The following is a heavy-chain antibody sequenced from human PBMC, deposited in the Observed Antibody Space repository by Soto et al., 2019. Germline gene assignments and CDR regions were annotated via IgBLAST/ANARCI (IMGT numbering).Heavy chain of an antibody. CDR1: GFTFSSYW. CDR2: IKQDGSEK. CDR3: ARVLGAVAGRRYYFDY. D-gene: IGHD6-19*01. Sequence: EVQLVESGGGLVQPGGSLRLSCAASGFTFSSYWMSWVRQAPGKGLEWVANIKQDGSEKYYVDSVKGRFTISRDNAKNSLYLQMNSLRAEDTAVYYCARVLGAVAGRRYYFDYWGQGTLVTVSS. V-gene: IGHV3-7*01. J-gene: IGHJ4*02.